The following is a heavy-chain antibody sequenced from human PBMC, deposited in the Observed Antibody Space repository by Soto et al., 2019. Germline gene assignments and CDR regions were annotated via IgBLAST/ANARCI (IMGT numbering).Heavy chain of an antibody. V-gene: IGHV3-33*01. D-gene: IGHD4-17*01. CDR2: IYYDGNNK. CDR1: GFTFSAYG. J-gene: IGHJ4*02. Sequence: QVQLVESGGGVVQPGRSLRLSCAASGFTFSAYGMHWVRQAPGKGLEWLAMIYYDGNNKYYADSVEGRFTISRDNSKNTLYLQMSSLRAEDTVVYYCARVGGTVTSDYWGQGTLVTVSS. CDR3: ARVGGTVTSDY.